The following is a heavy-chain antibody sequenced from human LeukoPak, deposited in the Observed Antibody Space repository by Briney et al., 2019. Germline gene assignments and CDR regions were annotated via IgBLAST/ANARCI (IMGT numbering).Heavy chain of an antibody. V-gene: IGHV1-8*01. CDR2: MNPNSGNT. J-gene: IGHJ5*02. CDR1: GYTLTELS. Sequence: ASVNVSCMVSGYTLTELSMHWVRQAPGKGLEWMGWMNPNSGNTGYAQKFRGRVTMTRNTSISTAYMELSSLRSEDTAVYYCARGSPIDFWSGYWYWFDPWGQGTLVTVSS. CDR3: ARGSPIDFWSGYWYWFDP. D-gene: IGHD3-3*01.